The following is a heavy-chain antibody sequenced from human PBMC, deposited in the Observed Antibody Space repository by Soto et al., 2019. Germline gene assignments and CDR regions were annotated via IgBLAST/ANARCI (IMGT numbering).Heavy chain of an antibody. D-gene: IGHD6-19*01. CDR2: MNPNSGNT. CDR3: ARYLGYYGVAVAVDYFAY. V-gene: IGHV1-8*01. CDR1: GYTFTSYD. J-gene: IGHJ4*02. Sequence: QVQLVQSGAEVKKPGASVKVSCKASGYTFTSYDINWVRQATGQGLEWMGWMNPNSGNTGYAQKFQGRVTMTRNTSISTAYMELSSLRSEDTAVYYCARYLGYYGVAVAVDYFAYWGQGTLVTVSS.